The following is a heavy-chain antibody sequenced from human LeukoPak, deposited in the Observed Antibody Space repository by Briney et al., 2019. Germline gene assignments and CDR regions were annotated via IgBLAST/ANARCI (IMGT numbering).Heavy chain of an antibody. Sequence: PSETLSLTCAVYGGSFSGYYWSWIRQPPGKGLEWIGEINHSGSTNYNPSLKSRVTISVDTSKNQFSLKLSSVTAADTAVYYCARSGSYYYDSVGYWGQGTLVTVSS. V-gene: IGHV4-34*01. D-gene: IGHD3-22*01. CDR1: GGSFSGYY. CDR2: INHSGST. J-gene: IGHJ4*02. CDR3: ARSGSYYYDSVGY.